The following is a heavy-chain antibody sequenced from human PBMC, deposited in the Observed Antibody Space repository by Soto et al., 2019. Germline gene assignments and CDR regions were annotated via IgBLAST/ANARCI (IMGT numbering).Heavy chain of an antibody. J-gene: IGHJ5*02. CDR3: ASGSGSYLNWFDP. V-gene: IGHV5-10-1*01. CDR2: IDPSDSYT. CDR1: GYSFTSYW. Sequence: PGESLKISCKGSGYSFTSYWISWVSQMPGKGLEWMGRIDPSDSYTNYSPSFQGHVTISADKSISTAYLQWSSLKASDTAMYYCASGSGSYLNWFDPWGQGTLVTVSS. D-gene: IGHD1-26*01.